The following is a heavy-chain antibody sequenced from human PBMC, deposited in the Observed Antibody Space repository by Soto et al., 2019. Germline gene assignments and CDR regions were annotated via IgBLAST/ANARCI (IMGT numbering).Heavy chain of an antibody. D-gene: IGHD3-10*01. CDR2: IDPSDSYT. CDR3: ASSGAAVGAGYFGMDV. V-gene: IGHV5-10-1*01. J-gene: IGHJ6*02. CDR1: GYSFTSYW. Sequence: GESLKISCKGSGYSFTSYWISWVRQMPGKGLEWMGRIDPSDSYTNYSPSFQGHVTISADKSISTAYLQWSSLKASDTAMYYCASSGAAVGAGYFGMDVWGQGTTVTVSS.